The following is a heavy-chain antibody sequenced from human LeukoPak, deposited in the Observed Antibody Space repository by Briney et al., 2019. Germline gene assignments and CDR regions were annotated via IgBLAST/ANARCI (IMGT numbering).Heavy chain of an antibody. V-gene: IGHV4-34*01. CDR1: GGSFSGYY. Sequence: PSETLSLTCAVYGGSFSGYYWSWIRQPPGKGLEWSGEINHSGSTNYNPSLKSRVTISVDTSKNQFSLKLSSVTAADTAVYYCARGPGYYYGMDVWGKGTTVTVSS. CDR3: ARGPGYYYGMDV. CDR2: INHSGST. J-gene: IGHJ6*04.